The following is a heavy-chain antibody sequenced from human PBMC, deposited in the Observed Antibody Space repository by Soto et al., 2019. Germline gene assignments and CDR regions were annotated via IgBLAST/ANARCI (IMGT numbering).Heavy chain of an antibody. V-gene: IGHV3-23*01. CDR3: AKGSEFSNSYTLDFDF. CDR2: ISGNGGST. J-gene: IGHJ4*02. CDR1: GFTFSSYG. Sequence: HPGGSLRLSCAASGFTFSSYGMSWVRQAPGRGLEWVSIISGNGGSTYYAASVKGRFTISRDNTKNTLYLQMDSLTAEDTAVYYCAKGSEFSNSYTLDFDFWGQRALVTVSS. D-gene: IGHD6-6*01.